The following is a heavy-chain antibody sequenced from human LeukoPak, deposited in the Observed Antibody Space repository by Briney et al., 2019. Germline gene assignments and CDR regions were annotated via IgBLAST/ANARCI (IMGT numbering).Heavy chain of an antibody. CDR2: IKQDGSEK. CDR3: ARDYAANSG. J-gene: IGHJ4*02. D-gene: IGHD3-16*01. Sequence: GGSLRLSCAASGFTVSSNYMSWVRQAPGKGLEWVANIKQDGSEKYYVDSVKGRFTISRDNAKNSLYLQMNSLRAEDTAVYYCARDYAANSGWGQGTLVTVSS. CDR1: GFTVSSNY. V-gene: IGHV3-7*01.